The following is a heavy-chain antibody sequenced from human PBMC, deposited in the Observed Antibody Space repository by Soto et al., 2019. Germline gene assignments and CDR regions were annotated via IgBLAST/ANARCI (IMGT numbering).Heavy chain of an antibody. J-gene: IGHJ3*02. V-gene: IGHV1-46*03. D-gene: IGHD2-2*01. CDR2: INPSGGST. Sequence: ASVKVSCKASGYTFTSYYMHWVRQAPGQGLEWMGIINPSGGSTSYAQKLQGRVTMTRDTSTSTVYMELSSLRSEDTAVYYCAREKADIVVVPAAGDAFDIWGQGTMVTVSS. CDR3: AREKADIVVVPAAGDAFDI. CDR1: GYTFTSYY.